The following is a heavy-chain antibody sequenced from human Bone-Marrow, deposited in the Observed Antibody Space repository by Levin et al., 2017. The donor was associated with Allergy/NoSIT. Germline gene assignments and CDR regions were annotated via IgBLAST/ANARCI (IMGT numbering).Heavy chain of an antibody. Sequence: GGSLRLSCKGSGYNFTSYWIGWVRQMPGKGLEWMGIICPGDSDTRYSPSFQGQVTISADKSITTAYLQWRSLKASDTAIYYCARWVAVAGYYDYYGLDVWGQGTAVTVSS. J-gene: IGHJ6*02. CDR2: ICPGDSDT. CDR3: ARWVAVAGYYDYYGLDV. D-gene: IGHD6-19*01. V-gene: IGHV5-51*01. CDR1: GYNFTSYW.